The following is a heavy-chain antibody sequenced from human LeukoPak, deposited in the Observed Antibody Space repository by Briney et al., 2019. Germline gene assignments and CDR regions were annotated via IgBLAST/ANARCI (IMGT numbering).Heavy chain of an antibody. CDR3: STSSGGYIDY. CDR2: IIPIFGTA. Sequence: ASVKVSCKASGGTFSSYAISWVRQAPGQGLEWMGGIIPIFGTANYAQKFQGRVTITTDESTSTAYMELSSLRSEDTAVYYCSTSSGGYIDYWGQGTLVTVSS. D-gene: IGHD3-10*01. J-gene: IGHJ4*02. CDR1: GGTFSSYA. V-gene: IGHV1-69*05.